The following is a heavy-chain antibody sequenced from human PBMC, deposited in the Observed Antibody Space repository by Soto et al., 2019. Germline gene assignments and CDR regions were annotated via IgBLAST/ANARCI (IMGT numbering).Heavy chain of an antibody. J-gene: IGHJ4*02. CDR1: GVTFSSYS. CDR2: ISSSSSYI. V-gene: IGHV3-21*01. D-gene: IGHD3-22*01. CDR3: ARDVLSSGCHFDY. Sequence: EVQLVESGGGLVKPGGSLRLSCAASGVTFSSYSMNWVRQAPGKGLEWVSSISSSSSYIYYADSVKGRFTISRYHAKDSLYLQMNSMRAEDTAVYYCARDVLSSGCHFDYWGQGTLFTFSS.